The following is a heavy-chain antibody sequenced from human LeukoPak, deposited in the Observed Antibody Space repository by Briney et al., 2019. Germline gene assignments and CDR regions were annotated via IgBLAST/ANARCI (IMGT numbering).Heavy chain of an antibody. CDR3: ARDKTGIAVAGTDFDY. CDR2: ISAYNGNT. V-gene: IGHV1-18*01. D-gene: IGHD6-19*01. Sequence: ASVKVSCKASGYTFTSYGISRVRQAPGQGLEWMGWISAYNGNTNYAQKLQGRVTMTTDTSTSTAYMELRSLRSDDTAVYYCARDKTGIAVAGTDFDYWGQGTLVTVSS. CDR1: GYTFTSYG. J-gene: IGHJ4*02.